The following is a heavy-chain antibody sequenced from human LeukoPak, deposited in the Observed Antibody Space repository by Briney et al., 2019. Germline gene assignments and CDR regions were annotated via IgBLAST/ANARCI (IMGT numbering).Heavy chain of an antibody. J-gene: IGHJ4*02. CDR1: GGSFSGYY. CDR3: ARTIGLTPFDY. V-gene: IGHV4-34*01. D-gene: IGHD2/OR15-2a*01. CDR2: INHSGST. Sequence: KPSETLSLTCAVYGGSFSGYYWSWIRQPPGKGLEWIGEINHSGSTNYNPSLKSRVTISVDTSKNQFSLKLSSVTAADTAAYYCARTIGLTPFDYWGQGTLVTVSS.